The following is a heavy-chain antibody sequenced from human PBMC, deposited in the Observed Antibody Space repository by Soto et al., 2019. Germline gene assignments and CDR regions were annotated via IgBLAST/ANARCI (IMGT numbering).Heavy chain of an antibody. CDR1: AYTFTSYY. D-gene: IGHD3-3*01. CDR2: INASGGST. V-gene: IGHV1-46*01. CDR3: ATESYDFWSGYSNY. J-gene: IGHJ4*02. Sequence: ASVKVSCKASAYTFTSYYMHWVRQAPGQGLEWMGIINASGGSTSYAQKFQGRVTMTRDTSTSTVYMELSSLRAEDTAVYYCATESYDFWSGYSNYWGQGTLVTVSS.